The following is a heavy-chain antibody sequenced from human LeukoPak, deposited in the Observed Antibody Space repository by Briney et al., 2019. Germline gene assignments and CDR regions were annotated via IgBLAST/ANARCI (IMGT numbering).Heavy chain of an antibody. CDR2: MNPNSGNT. Sequence: ASVKVSCKASGYTFTSYDINWVRQATGQGLEWMGWMNPNSGNTGYAQKFQGRVTITRNTSISTAYMELSSLRAEDTAVYYCARDHKRYYDRSGSYSNAVGYYFDYWGQGTLVTVSS. CDR3: ARDHKRYYDRSGSYSNAVGYYFDY. J-gene: IGHJ4*02. D-gene: IGHD3-22*01. CDR1: GYTFTSYD. V-gene: IGHV1-8*03.